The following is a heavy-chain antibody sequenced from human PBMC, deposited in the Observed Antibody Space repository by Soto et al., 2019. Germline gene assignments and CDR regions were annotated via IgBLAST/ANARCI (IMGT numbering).Heavy chain of an antibody. V-gene: IGHV3-30-3*01. D-gene: IGHD2-15*01. CDR1: GFTFSSYA. J-gene: IGHJ3*02. Sequence: SGGSLRLSCAASGFTFSSYAMHWVRQAPGKGLEWVAVISYDGSNKYYADSVKGRFTISRDNSKNTLYLQMNSLRAEDTAVYYCARTPRRGEFGYCSGGSCYGAFDIWGQGTMVTVSS. CDR3: ARTPRRGEFGYCSGGSCYGAFDI. CDR2: ISYDGSNK.